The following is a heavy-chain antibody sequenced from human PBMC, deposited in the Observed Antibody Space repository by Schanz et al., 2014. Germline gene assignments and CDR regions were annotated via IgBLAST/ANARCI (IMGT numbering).Heavy chain of an antibody. V-gene: IGHV3-48*01. J-gene: IGHJ3*01. CDR1: GITLSGYG. Sequence: VQLVESGGGVVQPGRSLRLSCAASGITLSGYGLHWVRQAPGKGLEWVSRMIGSGSSVFYADSVKGRFTISRDNAKNSLYLQMNSLRAEDTGVYYCARGREVVAKIFDVWGQGTMVTVSS. D-gene: IGHD3-22*01. CDR2: MIGSGSSV. CDR3: ARGREVVAKIFDV.